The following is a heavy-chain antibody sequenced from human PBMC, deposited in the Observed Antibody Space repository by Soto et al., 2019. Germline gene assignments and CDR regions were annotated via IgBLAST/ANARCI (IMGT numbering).Heavy chain of an antibody. V-gene: IGHV3-7*01. CDR2: IKQDGSEK. Sequence: PGGSLRLSCAASGFTFSSYWMSWVRQAPGKGLEWVANIKQDGSEKYYVDSVKGRFTISRDNAKNSLYLQMNSLRAEDTAVYYCARENYGDYAPGGDYYYYYMDVWGKGTTVTVSS. J-gene: IGHJ6*03. CDR1: GFTFSSYW. D-gene: IGHD4-17*01. CDR3: ARENYGDYAPGGDYYYYYMDV.